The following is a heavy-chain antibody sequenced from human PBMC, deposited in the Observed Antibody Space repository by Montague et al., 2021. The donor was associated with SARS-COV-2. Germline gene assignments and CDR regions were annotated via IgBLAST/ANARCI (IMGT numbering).Heavy chain of an antibody. V-gene: IGHV3-15*01. CDR1: GFTLTNAW. CDR2: IKSKTNGETT. D-gene: IGHD3-3*01. J-gene: IGHJ5*02. Sequence: SLRLSCAASGFTLTNAWMMWVRQAPGKGLEWVGRIKSKTNGETTEYAASVKGRFVVSRDDSNNRIYLQMNSLKTEDTTVYYCGVDPARKFYDRLIGLPWGPGTLVIVSS. CDR3: GVDPARKFYDRLIGLP.